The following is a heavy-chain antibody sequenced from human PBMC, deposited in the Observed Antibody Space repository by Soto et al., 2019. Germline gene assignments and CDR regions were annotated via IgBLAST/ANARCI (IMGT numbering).Heavy chain of an antibody. D-gene: IGHD3-22*01. V-gene: IGHV4-30-2*01. CDR2: IYHSGST. Sequence: QLQLQESGSGLVKPSQTLSLTCAVSGGSISSGGYSWSWIRQPPGKGLEWIGYIYHSGSTYYNPSLKSRVTISVDRSKNQFSLKLSSVTAADTAVYYCARRITMIVGYYFDYWGQGTLVTVSS. CDR1: GGSISSGGYS. CDR3: ARRITMIVGYYFDY. J-gene: IGHJ4*02.